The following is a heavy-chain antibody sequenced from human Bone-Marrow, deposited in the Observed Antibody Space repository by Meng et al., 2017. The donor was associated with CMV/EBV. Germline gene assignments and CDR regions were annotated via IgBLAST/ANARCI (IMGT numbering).Heavy chain of an antibody. CDR1: GYTFTSYY. V-gene: IGHV1-46*01. CDR2: INPSGGST. J-gene: IGHJ3*02. CDR3: ARRSTVRFLGAFDI. D-gene: IGHD3-3*01. Sequence: ASVKVSCKASGYTFTSYYMHWVRQAPGQGLEWMGIINPSGGSTSYAQKFQGRVTMTRDTSKNQFSLKLSSVTAADTAVYYCARRSTVRFLGAFDIWGQGTMVTVSS.